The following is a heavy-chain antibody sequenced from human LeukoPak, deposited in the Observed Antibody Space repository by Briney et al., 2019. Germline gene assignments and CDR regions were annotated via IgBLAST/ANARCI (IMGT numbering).Heavy chain of an antibody. D-gene: IGHD4-17*01. CDR1: GYTFTGYY. CDR2: INPNSGGT. CDR3: ARSNNYGDYSMGF. V-gene: IGHV1-2*02. J-gene: IGHJ4*02. Sequence: ASVKDSCKASGYTFTGYYMHWVRQAPGQGLEWMGWINPNSGGTNYAQKFQGRVTMTRDTSISTAYMELSRLRSDDTAVYYCARSNNYGDYSMGFWGQGTLVTVSS.